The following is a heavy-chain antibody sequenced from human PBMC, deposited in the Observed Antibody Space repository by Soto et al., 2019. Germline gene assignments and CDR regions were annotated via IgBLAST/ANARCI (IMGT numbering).Heavy chain of an antibody. D-gene: IGHD3-22*01. CDR2: ISAYNGNT. CDR3: ARDYYDSSGYYNDAFDI. Sequence: GASVKVSCKASGYTFTSYGISWVRQAPGQGLEWMGWISAYNGNTNYAQKLQGRVTMTTDTSTSTAYMELRSLRSDDTAVYYCARDYYDSSGYYNDAFDIWGQGTVVTVSS. CDR1: GYTFTSYG. J-gene: IGHJ3*02. V-gene: IGHV1-18*04.